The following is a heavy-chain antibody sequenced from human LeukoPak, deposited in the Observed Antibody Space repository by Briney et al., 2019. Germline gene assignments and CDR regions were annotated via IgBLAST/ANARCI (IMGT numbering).Heavy chain of an antibody. CDR1: GGSISSYY. D-gene: IGHD6-13*01. J-gene: IGHJ4*02. Sequence: SETLSLTCTVSGGSISSYYWSWIRQPPGKGLEWIAYIYSSGSTDYNPSLKSRVTISVDTSKNQFSLKLSSVTAADTAVYYCARRIAAAGGYYFDYWGQGTLVTVSS. CDR2: IYSSGST. CDR3: ARRIAAAGGYYFDY. V-gene: IGHV4-4*09.